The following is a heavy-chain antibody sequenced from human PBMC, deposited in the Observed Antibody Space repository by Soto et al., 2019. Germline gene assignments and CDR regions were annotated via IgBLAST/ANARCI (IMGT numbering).Heavy chain of an antibody. CDR3: VRDDDNAANALDY. CDR2: ITDDGSSE. CDR1: GFTFSSYG. V-gene: IGHV3-33*01. D-gene: IGHD6-25*01. Sequence: QVQLVESGGDVVQPGRSLRLSCAASGFTFSSYGMHWVRQVPGKGLEWVAVITDDGSSEHYGHSVKGRFTISRDNYRNTLYLQMNSLRAADTAVYYCVRDDDNAANALDYWGQGTLVTVSS. J-gene: IGHJ4*02.